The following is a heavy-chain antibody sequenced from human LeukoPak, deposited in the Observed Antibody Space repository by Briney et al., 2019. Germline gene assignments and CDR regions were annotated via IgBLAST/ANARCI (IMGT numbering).Heavy chain of an antibody. CDR1: GGSISSSSYY. D-gene: IGHD6-6*01. CDR3: AKADPYSSSPVWFDP. CDR2: ISGSGGST. Sequence: ETLSLTCTVSGGSISSSSYYWGWIRQPPGKGLEWVSAISGSGGSTYYADSVKGRFTISRDNSKNTLYLQMNSLRAEDTAVYYCAKADPYSSSPVWFDPWGQGTLVTVSS. V-gene: IGHV3-23*01. J-gene: IGHJ5*02.